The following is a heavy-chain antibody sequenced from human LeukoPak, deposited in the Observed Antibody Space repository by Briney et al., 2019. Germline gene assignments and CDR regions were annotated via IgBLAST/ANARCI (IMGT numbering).Heavy chain of an antibody. CDR1: GGSISSYY. CDR3: ARLVNGYLDY. CDR2: IYYSGST. Sequence: PSETLSLTCTVSGGSISSYYWSWIRQPPGKGLEWIGYIYYSGSTNYNPSLKSRVTISVDTSKNQFSLKLSSVTVADTAVYYCARLVNGYLDYWGQGTLVTVSS. J-gene: IGHJ4*02. V-gene: IGHV4-59*08. D-gene: IGHD5-18*01.